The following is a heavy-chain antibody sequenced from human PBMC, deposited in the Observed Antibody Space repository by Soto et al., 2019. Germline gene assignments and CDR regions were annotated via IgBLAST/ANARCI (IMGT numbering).Heavy chain of an antibody. CDR2: ISQSAGGNT. Sequence: PGGSLRLSCAASGFTFRSYGMMWVRQAPGKGLEWVSAISQSAGGNTYYADSVKGRFTISRDDSKNTLYLQMDSSVTAADTAVYYCARIGYCSGGSCYEDYGMDVWGQGTTVTVSS. CDR3: ARIGYCSGGSCYEDYGMDV. CDR1: GFTFRSYG. D-gene: IGHD2-15*01. V-gene: IGHV3-23*01. J-gene: IGHJ6*02.